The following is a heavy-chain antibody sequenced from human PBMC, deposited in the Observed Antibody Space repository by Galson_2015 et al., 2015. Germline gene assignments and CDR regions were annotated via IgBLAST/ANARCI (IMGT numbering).Heavy chain of an antibody. Sequence: PRLSCAASGFTFTNYWIHWVRQAPGKGLVWLSRVNIDGTSTYYAESVKGRFTISRDNAKDTVYLQMNSLRVEDTAIYYCARDRSDDSYGAVDYWGQGTLVSVSS. D-gene: IGHD1-1*01. J-gene: IGHJ4*02. CDR1: GFTFTNYW. V-gene: IGHV3-74*01. CDR3: ARDRSDDSYGAVDY. CDR2: VNIDGTST.